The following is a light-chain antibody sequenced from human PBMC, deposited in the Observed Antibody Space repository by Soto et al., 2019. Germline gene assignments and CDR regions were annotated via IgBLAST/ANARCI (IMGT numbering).Light chain of an antibody. J-gene: IGKJ2*01. V-gene: IGKV1-5*01. Sequence: DIQMTQSPSTLSASVGDRVTITCRASQSISSWLAWYQQKPGKAPKLLIYDASSLESGVPSRFSGSGSGTEFTLAISSLQPDEFAAYFCKEYNSYPYTFGQGTKLEIK. CDR2: DAS. CDR1: QSISSW. CDR3: KEYNSYPYT.